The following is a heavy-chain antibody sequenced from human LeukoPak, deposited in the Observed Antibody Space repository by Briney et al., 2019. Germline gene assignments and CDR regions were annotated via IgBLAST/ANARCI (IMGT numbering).Heavy chain of an antibody. V-gene: IGHV4-38-2*01. Sequence: SETLSLTCDVSGYSIRSGSYWGWIRQPPGKGLEWIGCMFHSGDTYHNPSLKSRVTISADTSKNQFSLKLTSVTAADTAVYYCAKVGAYCAYARHDYWGQGTLVTVSS. J-gene: IGHJ4*02. CDR1: GYSIRSGSY. CDR2: MFHSGDT. D-gene: IGHD1-26*01. CDR3: AKVGAYCAYARHDY.